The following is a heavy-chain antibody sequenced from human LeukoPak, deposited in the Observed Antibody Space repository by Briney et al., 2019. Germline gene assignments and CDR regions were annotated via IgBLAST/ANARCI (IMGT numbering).Heavy chain of an antibody. D-gene: IGHD3-10*01. CDR2: IYYSGST. J-gene: IGHJ4*02. CDR1: GGSISSYY. Sequence: PSETLSLTCTVSGGSISSYYWSWIRQPPGKGLEWIGDIYYSGSTNYNPSLKSRVTMSVDTSKNQFSLKLSSVTAADTAVYYCARVPPRGSGSYSTDYWGQGTLVTVSS. V-gene: IGHV4-59*01. CDR3: ARVPPRGSGSYSTDY.